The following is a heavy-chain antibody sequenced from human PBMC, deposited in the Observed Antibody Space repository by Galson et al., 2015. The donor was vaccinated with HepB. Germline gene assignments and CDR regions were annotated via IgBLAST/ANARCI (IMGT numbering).Heavy chain of an antibody. CDR3: ASHYYGSGGYSSPQLYGMDV. V-gene: IGHV3-7*03. CDR1: GFTFSSYW. J-gene: IGHJ6*02. D-gene: IGHD3-10*01. Sequence: SLRLSCAASGFTFSSYWMSWVRQAPGKGLEWVANVKQDGGEKYYVDSVKGRFNISRDNAKNSLYLQINSMRSEDTAVYYCASHYYGSGGYSSPQLYGMDVCGQGTTVTVSS. CDR2: VKQDGGEK.